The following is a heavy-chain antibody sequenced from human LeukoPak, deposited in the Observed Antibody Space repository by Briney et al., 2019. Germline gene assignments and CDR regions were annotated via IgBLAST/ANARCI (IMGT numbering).Heavy chain of an antibody. CDR2: INHSGST. Sequence: SETLSLTCAVYGGSFSGYYWSWIRQPPGKGLEWIGEINHSGSTNYNPSLKSRVTISVDTSKNQFSLKLSSVTAAETAVYYCARVAGIAVDNWFDPWGQGTLVTVSS. V-gene: IGHV4-34*01. CDR1: GGSFSGYY. D-gene: IGHD6-19*01. CDR3: ARVAGIAVDNWFDP. J-gene: IGHJ5*02.